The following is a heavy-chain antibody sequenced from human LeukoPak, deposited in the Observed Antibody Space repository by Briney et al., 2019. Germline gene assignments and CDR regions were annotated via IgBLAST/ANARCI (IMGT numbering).Heavy chain of an antibody. J-gene: IGHJ5*02. Sequence: SETLSLTCIVSGGSINTYYWSWIRQPPGKRLEWIGFISNGGSTSSNPSLKSRVTISADTSKNQISLKVTSVTAADTAVYSCESHQPFDPWGQGILVTVSS. CDR3: ESHQPFDP. CDR2: ISNGGST. CDR1: GGSINTYY. V-gene: IGHV4-59*01.